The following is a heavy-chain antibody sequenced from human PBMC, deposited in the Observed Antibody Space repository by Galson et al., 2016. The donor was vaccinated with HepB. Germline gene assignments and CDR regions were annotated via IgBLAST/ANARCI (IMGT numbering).Heavy chain of an antibody. Sequence: SLRLSCAASGFTFSNYWMNWVRQAPGKGLEWVANIKQDGTEKYYVDSVKGRFSVSRDNAKKSVFLQMNTLRAEDTAVYYCARDLAAHSYHHGMDVWGQGTTVTVSS. J-gene: IGHJ6*02. CDR1: GFTFSNYW. CDR3: ARDLAAHSYHHGMDV. CDR2: IKQDGTEK. D-gene: IGHD6-19*01. V-gene: IGHV3-7*04.